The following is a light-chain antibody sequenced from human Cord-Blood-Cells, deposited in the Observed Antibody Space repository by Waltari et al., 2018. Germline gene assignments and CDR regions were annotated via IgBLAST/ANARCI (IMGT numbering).Light chain of an antibody. Sequence: IVLTQSPATLSFSLAELAPLSCRASQSVSSYLAWYHQKPGQAPRLLIYDASNRATGIPARFSGSGSGTDFTLTISSLEPEDFAVYYCQQRSNWITFGQGTRLEIK. J-gene: IGKJ5*01. V-gene: IGKV3-11*01. CDR3: QQRSNWIT. CDR1: QSVSSY. CDR2: DAS.